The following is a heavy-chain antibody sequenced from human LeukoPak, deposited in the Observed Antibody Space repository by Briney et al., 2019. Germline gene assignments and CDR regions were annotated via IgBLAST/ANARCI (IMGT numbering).Heavy chain of an antibody. Sequence: SETLSLTCAVYGGSFSGYFWTWIRQPPGKGLEWIGEINDSGSTNSNPSLKSRVTISVDTSKSQFSLKLSSVTAADTAVYYCARRPYYYDSSSYWGSYYYYYMDVWGEGTTVTMSS. CDR2: INDSGST. CDR3: ARRPYYYDSSSYWGSYYYYYMDV. D-gene: IGHD3-22*01. V-gene: IGHV4-34*01. J-gene: IGHJ6*03. CDR1: GGSFSGYF.